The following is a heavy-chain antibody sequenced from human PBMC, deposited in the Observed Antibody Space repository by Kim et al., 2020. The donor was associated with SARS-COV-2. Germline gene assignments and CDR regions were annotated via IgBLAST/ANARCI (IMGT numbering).Heavy chain of an antibody. CDR1: GGSIGSYY. Sequence: SETLSLTCNVSGGSIGSYYWSWIRQPPGKGLEWIGYVYYSGSTNYNPSLKTRVSMSVDTSKNQYSLIMSSVTAADTAVYYCARDRGSGWYNSVDVWGQGTTITVAS. CDR3: ARDRGSGWYNSVDV. V-gene: IGHV4-59*01. J-gene: IGHJ6*02. D-gene: IGHD6-19*01. CDR2: VYYSGST.